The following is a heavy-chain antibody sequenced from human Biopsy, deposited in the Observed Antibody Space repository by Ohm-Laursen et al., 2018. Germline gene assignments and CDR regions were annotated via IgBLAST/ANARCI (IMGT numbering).Heavy chain of an antibody. Sequence: GTLSLTCTVSGGSITTYYWSWIRQPAGKGLEWIGRIYPSGSTNYNPSLKSRVTMSIDTSKKHFSLNLRAVTAADTAVYYWARAYFPDYTFDTSANYCAGDAFDIWGQGTVVTVSS. CDR1: GGSITTYY. J-gene: IGHJ3*02. CDR2: IYPSGST. CDR3: ARAYFPDYTFDTSANYCAGDAFDI. V-gene: IGHV4-4*07. D-gene: IGHD3-22*01.